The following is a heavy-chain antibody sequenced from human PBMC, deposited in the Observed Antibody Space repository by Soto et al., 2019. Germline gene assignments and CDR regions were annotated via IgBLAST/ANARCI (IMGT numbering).Heavy chain of an antibody. J-gene: IGHJ5*02. D-gene: IGHD6-19*01. V-gene: IGHV3-64*01. CDR2: ISSNGGST. CDR3: ARSRSGWYEDWFDP. CDR1: GFTFSSYA. Sequence: GGSLRLSCAASGFTFSSYAMHWVRQAPGKGLEYVSAISSNGGSTYYANSVKGRFTISRDNSKNTLYLQMGSLRAKDMAVYYCARSRSGWYEDWFDPWGQGTLVTVSS.